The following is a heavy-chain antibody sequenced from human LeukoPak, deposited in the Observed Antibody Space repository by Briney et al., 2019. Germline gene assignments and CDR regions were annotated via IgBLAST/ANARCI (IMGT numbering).Heavy chain of an antibody. CDR1: GGSFSGYY. V-gene: IGHV4-34*01. J-gene: IGHJ4*02. CDR2: INHSGST. D-gene: IGHD6-13*01. Sequence: PSETLSLTCAVYGGSFSGYYWSWIRQPPGKGLEWIGEINHSGSTNYNPSLKSRVTISVDTSKNQFSLKLSSVTAADTAVHYCARGRLRAALDYWGQGTLVTVSS. CDR3: ARGRLRAALDY.